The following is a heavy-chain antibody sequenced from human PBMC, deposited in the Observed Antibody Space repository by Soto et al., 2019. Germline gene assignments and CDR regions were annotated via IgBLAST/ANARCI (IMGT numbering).Heavy chain of an antibody. CDR2: IIPIFGTA. D-gene: IGHD2-2*02. Sequence: SVKVSCKASGGTFSSYAISWVRQAPGQGLEWMGGIIPIFGTANYAQKFQGRVTITADESTSTAYMELSSLRFEDTAVYYCARDRSVYCSSTSCYTFNYYYGMDVWGQGTTVTVSS. CDR3: ARDRSVYCSSTSCYTFNYYYGMDV. CDR1: GGTFSSYA. J-gene: IGHJ6*02. V-gene: IGHV1-69*13.